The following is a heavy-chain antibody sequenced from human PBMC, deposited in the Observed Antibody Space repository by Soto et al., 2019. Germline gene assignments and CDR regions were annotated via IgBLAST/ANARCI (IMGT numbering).Heavy chain of an antibody. Sequence: LRLAYAASGFTFSRSWTTWVRQAPRTGLYWVANIKQSGSEKYYVDSVKGRFTISRDDAKNSLYLQMNSLRAEDTAVYYCARGIPFRGDLLYYYFYAMDVWGQGPTVTVS. V-gene: IGHV3-7*01. D-gene: IGHD3-16*01. CDR3: ARGIPFRGDLLYYYFYAMDV. CDR2: IKQSGSEK. J-gene: IGHJ6*02. CDR1: GFTFSRSW.